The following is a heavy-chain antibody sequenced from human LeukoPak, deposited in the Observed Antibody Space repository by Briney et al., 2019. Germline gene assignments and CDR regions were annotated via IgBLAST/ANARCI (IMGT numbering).Heavy chain of an antibody. CDR1: GFTFSSYS. CDR3: VRRRAPRGSSGPVDY. J-gene: IGHJ4*02. V-gene: IGHV3-48*01. CDR2: ISSSGSTI. D-gene: IGHD6-19*01. Sequence: GGSLRLSCAASGFTFSSYSMNWVRQAPGKGLEWVSYISSSGSTIYYADSVKGRFTISRDNAKNSLYLQMNSLRAEDTAVYYCVRRRAPRGSSGPVDYGGRGPRVTVPS.